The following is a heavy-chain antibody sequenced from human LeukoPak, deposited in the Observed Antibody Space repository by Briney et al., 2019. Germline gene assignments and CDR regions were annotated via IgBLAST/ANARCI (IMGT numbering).Heavy chain of an antibody. Sequence: GGSLRLSCAASGFTFSSYSMNWVRQAPGKGLEWVSSISSSSSYIYYADSVKGRFTISRDNAKNSLYLQMNSLRAEDAAVYYCARGGGGYADYGMDVWGQGTTVTVSS. V-gene: IGHV3-21*01. J-gene: IGHJ6*02. CDR2: ISSSSSYI. CDR3: ARGGGGYADYGMDV. CDR1: GFTFSSYS. D-gene: IGHD3-16*01.